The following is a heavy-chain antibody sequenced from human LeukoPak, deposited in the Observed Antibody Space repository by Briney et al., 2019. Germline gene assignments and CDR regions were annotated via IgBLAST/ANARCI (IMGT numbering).Heavy chain of an antibody. D-gene: IGHD2-8*02. Sequence: SETLSLTCTVSGGSISSGGYYWSWIRQPPGKGLEWIGYIYHSGSTYYNPSLKSRVTISVDRSKNQFSLKLSSVTAADTAVYYCARVTAHRVVWFDYWGQGTLVTVSS. CDR2: IYHSGST. J-gene: IGHJ4*02. CDR3: ARVTAHRVVWFDY. V-gene: IGHV4-30-2*01. CDR1: GGSISSGGYY.